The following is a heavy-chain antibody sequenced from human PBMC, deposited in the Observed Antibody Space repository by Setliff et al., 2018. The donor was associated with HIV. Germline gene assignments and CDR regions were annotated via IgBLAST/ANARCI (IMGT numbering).Heavy chain of an antibody. Sequence: SETLSLTCTVSGDSISRYSWNWIRQPPGKGLEWIGYVYSNGETYYNPSLKSRVTMSTDTSKNQFSLNLNSATAADTAVYFCARRALQDSTITSSDWFDSWGQGALVTVSS. CDR2: VYSNGET. J-gene: IGHJ5*01. CDR1: GDSISRYS. CDR3: ARRALQDSTITSSDWFDS. V-gene: IGHV4-4*09. D-gene: IGHD2-2*01.